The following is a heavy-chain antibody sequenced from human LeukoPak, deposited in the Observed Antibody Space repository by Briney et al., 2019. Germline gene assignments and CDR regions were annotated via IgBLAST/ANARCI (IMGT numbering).Heavy chain of an antibody. J-gene: IGHJ3*02. D-gene: IGHD3-3*01. CDR2: INHSGST. CDR3: ARLSEYYDFWSGSGRGDAFDI. CDR1: GGSFSGYY. V-gene: IGHV4-34*01. Sequence: SETLSLTCAVYGGSFSGYYWSWIRQPPGKGLDWIGEINHSGSTNYNPSLKSRVTISVDTSKNQFSLKLSSVTAADTAVYYCARLSEYYDFWSGSGRGDAFDIWGQGTMVTVSS.